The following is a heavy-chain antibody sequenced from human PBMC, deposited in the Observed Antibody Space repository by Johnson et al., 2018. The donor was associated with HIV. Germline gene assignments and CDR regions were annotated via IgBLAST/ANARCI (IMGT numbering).Heavy chain of an antibody. D-gene: IGHD6-19*01. CDR2: ISYDGSNK. J-gene: IGHJ3*02. CDR1: GFTFSSYA. V-gene: IGHV3-30-3*01. CDR3: GSAPNSSGLFGAFDI. Sequence: QVQLVESGGGVVQPGRSLRLSCAASGFTFSSYAMHWVRQAPGKGLEWVAVISYDGSNKYYADSVTGRFTISRDHSKNTLYLQMNSLRAEDTAVYYCGSAPNSSGLFGAFDIWGQGTMVTVSS.